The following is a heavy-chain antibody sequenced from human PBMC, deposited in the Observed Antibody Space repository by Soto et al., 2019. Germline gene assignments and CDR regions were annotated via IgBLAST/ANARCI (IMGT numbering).Heavy chain of an antibody. Sequence: SETLSLTCSVSDCSSISPSYYWTWIRQPPGKGLEWIGSIYYRGSTYYRPSLKSRVTISVDTSKNQFSLKLTSVTAADTAVYYCVRLNIAASEIWGQGTFVLVS. J-gene: IGHJ4*02. V-gene: IGHV4-39*01. CDR1: DCSSISPSYY. CDR2: IYYRGST. D-gene: IGHD6-13*01. CDR3: VRLNIAASEI.